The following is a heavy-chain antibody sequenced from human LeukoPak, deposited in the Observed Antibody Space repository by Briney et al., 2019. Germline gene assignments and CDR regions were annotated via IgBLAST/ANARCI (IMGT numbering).Heavy chain of an antibody. CDR2: ISSSGGST. CDR3: AKVPLVTAFKYFDY. CDR1: GFTFSSYA. J-gene: IGHJ4*02. Sequence: GGSLRLSCAASGFTFSSYAMSWVRQAPGKGPEWVSAISSSGGSTYYADSVKGRFTISRDNSKNTLYLQMNSLRAEDTAVYYCAKVPLVTAFKYFDYWGQGTLVTVSS. D-gene: IGHD2-21*02. V-gene: IGHV3-23*01.